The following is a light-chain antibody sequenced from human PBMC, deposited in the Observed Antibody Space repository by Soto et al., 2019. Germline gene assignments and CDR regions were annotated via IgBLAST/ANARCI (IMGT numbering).Light chain of an antibody. CDR2: WAS. V-gene: IGKV4-1*01. J-gene: IGKJ2*01. Sequence: DIVMTQSPDSLAVSLGERATINCKSSQSVLYSSNNKNYLAWYQQKPGQPPKLLILWASTRESGVPDRFSGSGSGTDITLTINSLQAEDVTVYYCQQYYISPYTFGQGTKLEIK. CDR3: QQYYISPYT. CDR1: QSVLYSSNNKNY.